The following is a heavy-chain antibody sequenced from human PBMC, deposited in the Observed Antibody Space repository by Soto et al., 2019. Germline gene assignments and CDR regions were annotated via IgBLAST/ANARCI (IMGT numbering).Heavy chain of an antibody. J-gene: IGHJ5*02. Sequence: SETLSLTCTVSGGSISSGGYYWSWIRQHPGKGLEWIGYIYYSGSTYYNPSLKSRVTISVDTSKNQFSLKLSSVTAADTAVYYCARQQKNYYGSGSSSNWFDPWGQGTLVTVSS. D-gene: IGHD3-10*01. V-gene: IGHV4-31*03. CDR1: GGSISSGGYY. CDR2: IYYSGST. CDR3: ARQQKNYYGSGSSSNWFDP.